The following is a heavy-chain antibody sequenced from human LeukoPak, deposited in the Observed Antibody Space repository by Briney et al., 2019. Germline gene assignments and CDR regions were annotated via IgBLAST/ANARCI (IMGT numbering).Heavy chain of an antibody. Sequence: GGSLRLSCAASGFTFSSYVMSWVRQAPGKGLEWVSGISGPGRTTYYADYVKGRFTISRDNSKNTLYLQMNSLRAEDTAVYYCAKARYYYDSSGYYPIDYWGQGTLVTVSS. CDR2: ISGPGRTT. D-gene: IGHD3-22*01. V-gene: IGHV3-23*01. J-gene: IGHJ4*02. CDR3: AKARYYYDSSGYYPIDY. CDR1: GFTFSSYV.